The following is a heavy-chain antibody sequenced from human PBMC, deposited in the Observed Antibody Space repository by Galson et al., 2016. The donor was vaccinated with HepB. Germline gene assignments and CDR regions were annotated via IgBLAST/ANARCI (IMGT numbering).Heavy chain of an antibody. Sequence: CTVSGGSISSRGYYWSWIRQHPGKGLEWIGYIYYSGGTYYNPSLQSRLTISLDTSKNHFSLKLDSVTAADTAVYYCAGYEVVSFDYWGQGTLVTVSS. D-gene: IGHD2-15*01. CDR1: GGSISSRGYY. CDR2: IYYSGGT. V-gene: IGHV4-31*03. CDR3: AGYEVVSFDY. J-gene: IGHJ4*02.